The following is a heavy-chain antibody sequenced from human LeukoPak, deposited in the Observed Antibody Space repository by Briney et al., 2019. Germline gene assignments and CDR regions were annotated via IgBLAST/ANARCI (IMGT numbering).Heavy chain of an antibody. CDR3: ARGQQLGSSEDAFDI. D-gene: IGHD6-13*01. CDR1: GFTFSSNE. Sequence: GGSLRLSCAASGFTFSSNEVNWVRQAPGKGLEWVSYISSSGSTIYYADSVKGRFTISRDNAKNSLYLQMNSLRAEDTAVYYCARGQQLGSSEDAFDIWSQGTMVTVSS. J-gene: IGHJ3*02. CDR2: ISSSGSTI. V-gene: IGHV3-48*03.